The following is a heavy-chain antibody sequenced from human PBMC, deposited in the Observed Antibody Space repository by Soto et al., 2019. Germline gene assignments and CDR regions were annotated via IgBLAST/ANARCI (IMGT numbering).Heavy chain of an antibody. CDR2: ISYDGSKK. V-gene: IGHV3-30-3*01. CDR3: ARDQVKGTMTIL. J-gene: IGHJ4*02. D-gene: IGHD4-17*01. CDR1: GFTFINYA. Sequence: QVQLVESGGGVVQPGRSLRLSCAASGFTFINYAMHWVRQAPGKGLEWVAVISYDGSKKYYADSVKGRFTISRDNSKNTMYLQMNSRSAEDAAVYHCARDQVKGTMTILWGQGTLVTVSS.